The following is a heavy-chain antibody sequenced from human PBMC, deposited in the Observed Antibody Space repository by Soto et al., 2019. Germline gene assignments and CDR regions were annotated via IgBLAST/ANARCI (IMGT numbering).Heavy chain of an antibody. CDR1: GFTFSSYA. CDR2: ISYDGSNK. CDR3: ARAIAQSIVVDY. Sequence: QVQLVESGGGVVQPGRYLRLSCAASGFTFSSYAMHWVRQAPGKGLEWVAVISYDGSNKYYADSVKGRFTISRDNSKNTLYLQMNSLRAEDTAVYYCARAIAQSIVVDYWGQGTLVTVSS. D-gene: IGHD6-13*01. J-gene: IGHJ4*02. V-gene: IGHV3-30-3*01.